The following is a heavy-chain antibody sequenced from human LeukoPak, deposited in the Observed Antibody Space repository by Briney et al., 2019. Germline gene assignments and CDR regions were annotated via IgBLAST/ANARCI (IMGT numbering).Heavy chain of an antibody. V-gene: IGHV3-13*01. CDR3: ARGYSRYYYYIDV. J-gene: IGHJ6*03. CDR1: GFHFSLYD. D-gene: IGHD1-14*01. Sequence: PGGPLSLSCVASGFHFSLYDVHWVRHATGEGVEWVSCIGSAEDTDYADYAKGRFTISKENVKISLFLQMNNLRAGGRAVYYCARGYSRYYYYIDVWGKGTTVTVS. CDR2: IGSAEDT.